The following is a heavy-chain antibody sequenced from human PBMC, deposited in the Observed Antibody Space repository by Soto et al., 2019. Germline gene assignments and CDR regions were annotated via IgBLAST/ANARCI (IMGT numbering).Heavy chain of an antibody. V-gene: IGHV3-74*01. CDR3: VRTSLVVAAATREDY. J-gene: IGHJ4*02. CDR1: GFTFSSYW. CDR2: INSDGSST. D-gene: IGHD2-15*01. Sequence: EVQLVESGGGLVQPGGSLRLSCAASGFTFSSYWMHWVRQAPGKGLVWVSRINSDGSSTSYADSVKGRFTISRDNAKTALYLQMTSLRAADTAVYYCVRTSLVVAAATREDYWGQGTLVTVSS.